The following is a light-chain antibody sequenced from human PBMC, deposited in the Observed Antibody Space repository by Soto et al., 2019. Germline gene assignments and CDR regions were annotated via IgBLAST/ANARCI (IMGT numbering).Light chain of an antibody. CDR3: SSYTSISTLV. V-gene: IGLV2-14*01. Sequence: QSVLTQPRSVSGSPGQSVTISCTGTSSDVGGYNYVSWYQHHPGKAPKLMIYEVTNRPSGVSNRFSGSKSGNTASLTISGLQAEDESDYYCSSYTSISTLVFGGGTKLTVL. CDR2: EVT. CDR1: SSDVGGYNY. J-gene: IGLJ2*01.